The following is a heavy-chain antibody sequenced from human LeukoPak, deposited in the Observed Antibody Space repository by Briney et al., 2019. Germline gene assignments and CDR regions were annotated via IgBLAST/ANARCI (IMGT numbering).Heavy chain of an antibody. CDR2: ISGGTT. Sequence: GGSLRLSCAASGFSFSGYSMSWFRQAPGKGLEWIGFISGGTTEYAASVKGRFTISRDDSTSIAYLQMNSLTTEDTAVYYCSRGSGWLSVYWGQGTLVTVSS. CDR1: GFSFSGYS. CDR3: SRGSGWLSVY. D-gene: IGHD6-19*01. J-gene: IGHJ4*02. V-gene: IGHV3-49*03.